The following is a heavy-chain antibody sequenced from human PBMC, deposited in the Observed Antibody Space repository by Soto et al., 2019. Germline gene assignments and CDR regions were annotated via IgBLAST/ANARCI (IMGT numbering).Heavy chain of an antibody. CDR2: IYYSGST. CDR3: ARGDY. CDR1: GGSVSSGSYY. V-gene: IGHV4-61*01. J-gene: IGHJ4*02. Sequence: QVQLQESGPGLVKPSETLSLTCTVSGGSVSSGSYYWSWIRQPPGKGLEWIGYIYYSGSTNYNPSLKSRITRSVDTSKNQFSLKLSSVTAADTAVYYCARGDYWGQGTLVTVSS.